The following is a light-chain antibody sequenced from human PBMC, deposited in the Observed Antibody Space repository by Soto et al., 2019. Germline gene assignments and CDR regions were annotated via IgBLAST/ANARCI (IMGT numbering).Light chain of an antibody. CDR2: GAF. V-gene: IGKV3-15*01. Sequence: EIVRTQSPATLSVSPGERAPLSCRASQSVSSNLAWYQQKPGQAPRLLIYGAFTRATGIPARFSGSGSGTEFTLSISSLQSEDFAVYYCQQYNNWPPWTFGQGTKVDIK. J-gene: IGKJ1*01. CDR3: QQYNNWPPWT. CDR1: QSVSSN.